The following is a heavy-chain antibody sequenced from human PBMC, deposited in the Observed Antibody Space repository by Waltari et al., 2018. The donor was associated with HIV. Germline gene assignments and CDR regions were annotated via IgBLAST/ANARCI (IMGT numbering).Heavy chain of an antibody. D-gene: IGHD2-2*01. Sequence: QLQLQESGPGLVKPSETLSLTCTVSGGSISSRSYYWGGIRQPPGKGLEWIGSIYYSGSTYYNPSLKSRVTISVDTSKNQFSLKLSSVTAADTAVYYCARPIVVGALGYGMDVWGQGTTVTVSS. CDR2: IYYSGST. CDR3: ARPIVVGALGYGMDV. V-gene: IGHV4-39*01. J-gene: IGHJ6*02. CDR1: GGSISSRSYY.